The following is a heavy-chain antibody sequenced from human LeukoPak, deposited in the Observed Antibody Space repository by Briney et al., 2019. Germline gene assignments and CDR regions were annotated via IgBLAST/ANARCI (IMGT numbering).Heavy chain of an antibody. CDR1: GGSVSSGSYY. CDR2: IYYTGST. Sequence: SETLSLTCTVSGGSVSSGSYYWSWIRQPPGTGLEWIGYIYYTGSTNYNPSLKSRVTMSVDTSKNQFSLNLSSVTPEDTAVYYCARSQTGGTFDYWGQGVLVTVSS. CDR3: ARSQTGGTFDY. V-gene: IGHV4-61*01. D-gene: IGHD1-1*01. J-gene: IGHJ4*02.